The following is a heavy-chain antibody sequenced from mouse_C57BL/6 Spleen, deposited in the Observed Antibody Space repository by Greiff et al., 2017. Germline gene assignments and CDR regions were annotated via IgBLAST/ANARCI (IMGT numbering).Heavy chain of an antibody. CDR3: ARSGTTVVATDYYAMDY. V-gene: IGHV1-50*01. J-gene: IGHJ4*01. CDR1: GYTFTSYW. CDR2: IDPSDSYT. Sequence: QVQLQQPGAELVKPGASVKLSCKASGYTFTSYWMQWVKQRPGQGLEWIGEIDPSDSYTTYNQKFKGKATLTVATSSSTAYMQLSSLTSEDSAVYYCARSGTTVVATDYYAMDYWGQGTSVTVSS. D-gene: IGHD1-1*01.